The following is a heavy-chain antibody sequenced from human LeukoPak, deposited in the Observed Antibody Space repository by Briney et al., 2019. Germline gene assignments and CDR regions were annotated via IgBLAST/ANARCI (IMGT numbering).Heavy chain of an antibody. J-gene: IGHJ4*02. Sequence: SETLSLTCTVSGGSISSSSYYWGWIRQPPGKGLEWIGSIYYSGSTYYNPSLKSRVTISVDTSKNQFSLKLSSVTAADTAVYYCARTAGGGYYTRWYFDYWGQGTLVTVSS. V-gene: IGHV4-39*07. D-gene: IGHD3-3*01. CDR1: GGSISSSSYY. CDR2: IYYSGST. CDR3: ARTAGGGYYTRWYFDY.